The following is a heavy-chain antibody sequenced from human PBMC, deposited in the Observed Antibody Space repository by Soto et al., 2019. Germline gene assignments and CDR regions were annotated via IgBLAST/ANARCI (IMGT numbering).Heavy chain of an antibody. D-gene: IGHD2-15*01. CDR2: IIPILTTA. CDR1: GDSFRSYA. CDR3: ASKAGGGNYYNLDF. Sequence: QVQVVQSGAEVKQPGSSVKVSCKVSGDSFRSYAISWVRQAPGQGLEWMGGIIPILTTAKYAQKFQDRVTITADESTTTAYMEMYSLTSEDTAVYYCASKAGGGNYYNLDFWGQGTLVTVSS. V-gene: IGHV1-69*01. J-gene: IGHJ4*02.